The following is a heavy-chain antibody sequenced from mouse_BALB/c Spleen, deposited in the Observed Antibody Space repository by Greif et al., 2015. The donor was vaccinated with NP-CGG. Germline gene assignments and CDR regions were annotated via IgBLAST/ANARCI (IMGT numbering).Heavy chain of an antibody. V-gene: IGHV2-9*02. J-gene: IGHJ4*01. CDR2: IWAGGST. Sequence: VNVVESGPGLVAPSQSLSITCTVSGFSLTSYGVHWVRQPPGKGLEWLGVIWAGGSTNYNSALMSRLSISKDNSKSXVFLKMNSLQTDDTAMYYCARDRGYRYEGGAMDYWGQGTSVTVSS. D-gene: IGHD2-14*01. CDR3: ARDRGYRYEGGAMDY. CDR1: GFSLTSYG.